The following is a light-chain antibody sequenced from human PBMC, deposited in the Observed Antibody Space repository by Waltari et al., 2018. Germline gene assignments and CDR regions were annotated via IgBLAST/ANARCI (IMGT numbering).Light chain of an antibody. V-gene: IGKV3-20*01. CDR2: AAS. Sequence: VLTQSPGTLSLSPGETATLSCRASQSISKYLVWYQQRPGHPPRLLIYAASTRAPGVPDRFSGSGYGTDFTLTISRLEPEDFAVYYCQNHERLPAAFGQGTKVEIK. J-gene: IGKJ1*01. CDR3: QNHERLPAA. CDR1: QSISKY.